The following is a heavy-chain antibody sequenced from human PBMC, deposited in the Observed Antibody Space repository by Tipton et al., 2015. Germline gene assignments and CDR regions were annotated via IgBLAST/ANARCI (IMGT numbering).Heavy chain of an antibody. D-gene: IGHD3-22*01. CDR3: ARGTKWLLLLKAFDI. Sequence: TLSLTCSVSGGSIRSGDHSWNWVRQPPGKGLQWIGHISASGNTSYNPSLKSRVTISIDTSKNHFALKLSPVTVADTAVYYCARGTKWLLLLKAFDIWGQGTMVTVSS. V-gene: IGHV4-30-4*01. CDR1: GGSIRSGDHS. J-gene: IGHJ3*02. CDR2: ISASGNT.